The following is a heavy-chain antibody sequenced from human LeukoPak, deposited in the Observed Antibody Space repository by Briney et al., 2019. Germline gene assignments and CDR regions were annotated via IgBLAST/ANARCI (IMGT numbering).Heavy chain of an antibody. J-gene: IGHJ4*02. Sequence: GGSLRLSCAASGLTFTTAWMNWVRQPPGKGLEWVGRIKSIGSGGTADYSAPVKGRFTISRDDSKNTLYLQMSSLNTEDTAVYYCTIVLAGAPVEPIIDFWGQGTLVTVSS. CDR3: TIVLAGAPVEPIIDF. D-gene: IGHD6-19*01. CDR2: IKSIGSGGTA. V-gene: IGHV3-15*01. CDR1: GLTFTTAW.